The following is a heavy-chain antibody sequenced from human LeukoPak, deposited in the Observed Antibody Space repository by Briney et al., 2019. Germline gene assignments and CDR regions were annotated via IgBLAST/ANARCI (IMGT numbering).Heavy chain of an antibody. J-gene: IGHJ5*02. CDR3: ARGLPTTPRGFDP. CDR2: INHSGST. D-gene: IGHD4-17*01. Sequence: RPSETLSLTCTVSGGSIRGGAYYWSWIRQPPGKGLEWIGEINHSGSTNYNPSLKSRVTISVDTSKNQFSLKLSSVTAADTAVYYCARGLPTTPRGFDPWGQGTLVTVSS. CDR1: GGSIRGGAYY. V-gene: IGHV4-39*07.